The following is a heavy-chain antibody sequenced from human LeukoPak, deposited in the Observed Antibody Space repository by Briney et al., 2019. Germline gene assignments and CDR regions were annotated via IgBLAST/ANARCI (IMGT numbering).Heavy chain of an antibody. D-gene: IGHD3-22*01. J-gene: IGHJ4*02. Sequence: GGSLRLSCAASGFTFSSYAMSWVRQAPGKGLEWVSAISGSGGSTSYADSVKGRFTISRDNAKNTLYLQMNSLRAEDTAVYYRARGLAYYYDSSGLGYWGQGTLVTVSS. CDR1: GFTFSSYA. CDR2: ISGSGGST. CDR3: ARGLAYYYDSSGLGY. V-gene: IGHV3-23*01.